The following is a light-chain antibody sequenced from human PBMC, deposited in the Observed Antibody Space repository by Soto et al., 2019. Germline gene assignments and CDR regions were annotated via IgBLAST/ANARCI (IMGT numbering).Light chain of an antibody. Sequence: QSVLTQPASVSGSPGQSIAISCTGTSSDVGAYDFVSWYQQHPDKAPKLLIYEVSNRPSGVSDRFSGSKSVNTATLTISGLQAEDEVYYFRSSHTSTNTPVFXTWPKVTVL. CDR1: SSDVGAYDF. V-gene: IGLV2-14*03. CDR2: EVS. J-gene: IGLJ1*01. CDR3: SSHTSTNTPV.